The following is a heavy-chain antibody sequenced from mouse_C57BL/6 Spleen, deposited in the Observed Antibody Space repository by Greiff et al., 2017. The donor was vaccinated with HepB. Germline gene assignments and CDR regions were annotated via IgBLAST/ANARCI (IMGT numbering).Heavy chain of an antibody. V-gene: IGHV5-6*01. Sequence: EVHLVESGGDLVKPGGSLKLSCAASGFTFSSYGMSWVRQTPDKRLEWVATISSGGSYTYYPDSVKGRFTISRDNAKNTLYLQMSSLKSEDTAMYYWARHGDYYYGSSPHWYFDVWGTGTTVTVSS. CDR1: GFTFSSYG. D-gene: IGHD1-1*01. CDR2: ISSGGSYT. CDR3: ARHGDYYYGSSPHWYFDV. J-gene: IGHJ1*03.